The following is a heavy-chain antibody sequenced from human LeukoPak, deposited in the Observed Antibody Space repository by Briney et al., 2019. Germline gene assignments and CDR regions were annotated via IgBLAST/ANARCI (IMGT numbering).Heavy chain of an antibody. D-gene: IGHD4-11*01. J-gene: IGHJ4*02. Sequence: PSETLSLTCGLFGRSIIGYRWNWIRQSPGKGLEWIGEINHSGSANYNPPFKSRVTISLDTSKNQFSLELRSVTAADTAVYYCARDPTTVVSVPYYFDDWGQGTLVTVSS. CDR2: INHSGSA. V-gene: IGHV4-34*01. CDR1: GRSIIGYR. CDR3: ARDPTTVVSVPYYFDD.